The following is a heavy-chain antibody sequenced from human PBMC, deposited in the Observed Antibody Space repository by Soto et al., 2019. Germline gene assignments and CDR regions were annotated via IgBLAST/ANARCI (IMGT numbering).Heavy chain of an antibody. J-gene: IGHJ4*02. CDR1: GFTFSSYA. Sequence: EVQLLESGGGLVQPGGSLRLSCAASGFTFSSYAMSWVRQAPGKGLEWVSAISGSGGSTYYADSVKGRFTISRDNSKNTLYLQMNSLRAEDTAVYYCAKWWGGLHAMARYFDYWGKGTLVTVSS. V-gene: IGHV3-23*01. CDR3: AKWWGGLHAMARYFDY. D-gene: IGHD2-2*01. CDR2: ISGSGGST.